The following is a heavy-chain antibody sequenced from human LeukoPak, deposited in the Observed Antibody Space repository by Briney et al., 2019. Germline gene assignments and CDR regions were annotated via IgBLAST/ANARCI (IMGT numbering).Heavy chain of an antibody. CDR3: ARLGLYEDYYFDY. D-gene: IGHD2-2*02. CDR1: GFTFSSYS. V-gene: IGHV3-48*01. Sequence: GGSLRRSCAASGFTFSSYSMNWVRQAPGKGLEWVSYISSSSSTIYYADSVKGRLTISRDNAKNSLYLQMNSLRAEDTAVYYCARLGLYEDYYFDYWGQGTLVTVSS. CDR2: ISSSSSTI. J-gene: IGHJ4*02.